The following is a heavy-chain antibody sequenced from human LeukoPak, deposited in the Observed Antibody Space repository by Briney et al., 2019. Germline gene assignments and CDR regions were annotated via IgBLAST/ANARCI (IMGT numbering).Heavy chain of an antibody. D-gene: IGHD6-19*01. Sequence: GGSLRLSCAASGFTFSSYGMHWVRQAPGEGLEWVAAIWYDGSNKYYADSVKGRFTISRDNSKNTLYLQMNSLRAEDTAVYYCARSSGWYWPVYWGQGTLVTASS. V-gene: IGHV3-33*01. CDR2: IWYDGSNK. J-gene: IGHJ4*02. CDR1: GFTFSSYG. CDR3: ARSSGWYWPVY.